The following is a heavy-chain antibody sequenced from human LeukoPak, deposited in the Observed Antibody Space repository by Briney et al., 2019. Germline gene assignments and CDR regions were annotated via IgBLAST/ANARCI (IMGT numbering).Heavy chain of an antibody. CDR2: ISSSGSTI. J-gene: IGHJ4*02. CDR1: GFTFSSYE. V-gene: IGHV3-48*03. D-gene: IGHD6-13*01. Sequence: GGSLRLSCAASGFTFSSYEMNWVRQAPGKGLEWVSYISSSGSTIYYADSVRGRFTISRDNAKNSLYLQMNSLRAEDTAVYYCVRGAYSSSWLNFDYWGQGTLVTVSS. CDR3: VRGAYSSSWLNFDY.